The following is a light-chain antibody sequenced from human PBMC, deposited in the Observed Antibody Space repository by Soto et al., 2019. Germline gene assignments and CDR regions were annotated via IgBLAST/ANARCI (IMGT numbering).Light chain of an antibody. J-gene: IGLJ2*01. Sequence: QSVLTQPPSTSGTPGQRVAISCSGTSSNIGSHTVNWYQQLPGTAPKLLIYGDDLLPSRVSDRFSASKSGTSASLAISGLQSEDEADYYCATWDDRLNAVVFGGGTKLTVL. CDR2: GDD. CDR3: ATWDDRLNAVV. CDR1: SSNIGSHT. V-gene: IGLV1-44*01.